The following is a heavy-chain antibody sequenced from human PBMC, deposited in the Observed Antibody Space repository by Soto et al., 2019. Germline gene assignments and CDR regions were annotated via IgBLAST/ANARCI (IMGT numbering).Heavy chain of an antibody. CDR2: ISHSAST. J-gene: IGHJ4*02. CDR1: GGSISSSNW. V-gene: IGHV4-4*02. CDR3: ARGAYYFDY. D-gene: IGHD2-21*01. Sequence: SETLSLTSTVSGGSISSSNWWTWVRQPPGKGLDWIGEISHSASTNYNPSLKSRVTISVDRSKNQFSLKLNSVTAADTAVYYCARGAYYFDYWGQGTLVTVSS.